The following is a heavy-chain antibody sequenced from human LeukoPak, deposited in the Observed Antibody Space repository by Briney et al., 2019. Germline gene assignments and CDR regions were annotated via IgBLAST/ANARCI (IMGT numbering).Heavy chain of an antibody. CDR1: GFTFSNAW. CDR2: IKSKTDGGTT. D-gene: IGHD2-15*01. CDR3: TTSEFAGVYCSGGSCYPEFDY. J-gene: IGHJ4*02. V-gene: IGHV3-15*01. Sequence: GGSLRLSCAASGFTFSNAWMSWVRQAPGKGLEWVGRIKSKTDGGTTDYAAPVKGRFTISRDDSKNTLYLQMNSLKTEDTAVYYCTTSEFAGVYCSGGSCYPEFDYWGQGTLVTVSS.